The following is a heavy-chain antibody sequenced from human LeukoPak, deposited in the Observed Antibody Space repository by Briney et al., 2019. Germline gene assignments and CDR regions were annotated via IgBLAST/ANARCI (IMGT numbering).Heavy chain of an antibody. CDR3: ARERATSTSTWSFDY. D-gene: IGHD2-2*01. CDR2: ISYDGSNK. V-gene: IGHV3-30-3*01. J-gene: IGHJ4*02. Sequence: GGSLRLSCAASGFTFSSYAMHWVRQAPGKGLEWVALISYDGSNKYYADSVKGRFTISRDNSKNTLYLQMNSLRAEDTAVYYCARERATSTSTWSFDYWGQGTLVTVSS. CDR1: GFTFSSYA.